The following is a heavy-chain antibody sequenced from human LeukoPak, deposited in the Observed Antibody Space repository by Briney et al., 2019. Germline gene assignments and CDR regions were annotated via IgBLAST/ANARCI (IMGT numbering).Heavy chain of an antibody. CDR1: GFSFSSGT. Sequence: GDSLRLSCAASGFSFSSGTMNWVRQAPGKALEWVSSLSGSGRLIWYAASVRGRFTISRDNAANALFLQMNSLRVEDTAVYYCARDLQTGLAFDAWGEGTVVAVPS. J-gene: IGHJ3*01. CDR2: LSGSGRLI. V-gene: IGHV3-21*06. CDR3: ARDLQTGLAFDA. D-gene: IGHD1-1*01.